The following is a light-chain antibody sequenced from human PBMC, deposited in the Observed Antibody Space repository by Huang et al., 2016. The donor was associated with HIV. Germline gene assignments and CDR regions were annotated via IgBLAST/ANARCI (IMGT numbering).Light chain of an antibody. J-gene: IGKJ1*01. V-gene: IGKV3-20*01. Sequence: EIVLTQSPDTLSLSPGERGAISCRASQNVNNDYLAWYQQKSGQSPRLLIYGSSGRATGVPVRFSGRGSGAEFILTIDRLEPEDFASYYCQQYSVSPWTFGPGTKLEVK. CDR2: GSS. CDR1: QNVNNDY. CDR3: QQYSVSPWT.